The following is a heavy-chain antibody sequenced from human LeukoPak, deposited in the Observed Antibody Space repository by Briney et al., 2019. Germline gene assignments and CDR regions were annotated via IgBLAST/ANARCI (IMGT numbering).Heavy chain of an antibody. CDR2: IKQDGTEK. Sequence: SGGSLRLSCAASGFTFSSYWMSWVRHPPGRGLEWVANIKQDGTEKYYVDSVKGRFTISRDNAKNSLYLQMNSLRVEGTATYYCAKVAHYYYGSESYYFFEHWGQGTPVTASS. D-gene: IGHD3-10*01. CDR1: GFTFSSYW. CDR3: AKVAHYYYGSESYYFFEH. V-gene: IGHV3-7*01. J-gene: IGHJ4*02.